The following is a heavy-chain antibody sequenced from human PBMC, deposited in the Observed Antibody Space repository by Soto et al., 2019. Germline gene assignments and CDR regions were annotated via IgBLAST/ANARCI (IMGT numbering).Heavy chain of an antibody. D-gene: IGHD3-3*01. J-gene: IGHJ5*02. V-gene: IGHV4-39*01. Sequence: SETLSLTCTVSGGSISSSSYYWGWIRQPPGKGLEWIGSIYYSGSTYYNPSLKSRVTISVDTSKNQFSLKLSSVTAADTAVYYCARQYFVNANYDEYNWFDPWGQGTLVTVSS. CDR2: IYYSGST. CDR3: ARQYFVNANYDEYNWFDP. CDR1: GGSISSSSYY.